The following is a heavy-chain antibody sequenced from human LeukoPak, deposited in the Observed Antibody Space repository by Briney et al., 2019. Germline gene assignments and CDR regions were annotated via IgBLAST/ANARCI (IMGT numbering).Heavy chain of an antibody. CDR2: IYYSGST. V-gene: IGHV4-31*03. CDR3: ARDQYWYFDL. J-gene: IGHJ2*01. CDR1: GGSISSGGYY. Sequence: SETLSLTCTVSGGSISSGGYYWSWIRQHPGKGLEWIGYIYYSGSTYYNPSLKSRVTISVDTSKNQFSLKLSSVTAADTAVYYCARDQYWYFDLWGRGTLVTVSS.